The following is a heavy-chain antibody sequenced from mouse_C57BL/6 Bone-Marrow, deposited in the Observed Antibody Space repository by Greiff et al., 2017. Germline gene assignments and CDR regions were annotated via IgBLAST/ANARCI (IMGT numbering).Heavy chain of an antibody. CDR1: GFTFSSYG. V-gene: IGHV5-6*01. D-gene: IGHD2-4*01. CDR2: ISSGGSYT. CDR3: ARFYYDYSLFAY. J-gene: IGHJ3*01. Sequence: EVQLVESGGDLVKPGGSLKLSCAASGFTFSSYGMSWVRQTPDKRLEWVATISSGGSYTYYPDSVKGRFTISRDNSKNTLYLQMSSLKSEDTAVYYCARFYYDYSLFAYGGQGTLVTVSA.